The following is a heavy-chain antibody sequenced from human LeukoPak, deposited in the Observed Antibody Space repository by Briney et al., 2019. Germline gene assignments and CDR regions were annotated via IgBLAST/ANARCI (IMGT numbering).Heavy chain of an antibody. J-gene: IGHJ6*02. CDR2: TYYRSKWYN. CDR3: ARGGYGSGSYYYYYGMDV. Sequence: SQTLSLTCAISGDSVSSNSAAWNWIRQSPSRGLEWLVRTYYRSKWYNDYAVSVKSRISINPDTSKNQFSLQLNSVPPEDTAVYYCARGGYGSGSYYYYYGMDVWGHGTTVTVSS. CDR1: GDSVSSNSAA. V-gene: IGHV6-1*01. D-gene: IGHD3-10*01.